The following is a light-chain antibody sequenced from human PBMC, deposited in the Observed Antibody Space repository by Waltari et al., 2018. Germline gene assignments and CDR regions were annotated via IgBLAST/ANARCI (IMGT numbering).Light chain of an antibody. V-gene: IGLV3-19*01. CDR2: DKN. J-gene: IGLJ2*01. CDR1: SLKTYY. Sequence: SSELTQDPAVSVALGQTISITCQGDSLKTYYATWYQQKPGQAPLLVIYDKNARPSGIPDRFSGSSSGNTAALTITGAQAEDEADYYCQSRDTTATHVLFGGGTKLTVL. CDR3: QSRDTTATHVL.